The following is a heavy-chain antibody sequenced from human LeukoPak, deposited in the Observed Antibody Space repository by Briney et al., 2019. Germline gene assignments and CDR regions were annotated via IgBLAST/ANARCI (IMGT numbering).Heavy chain of an antibody. J-gene: IGHJ4*02. Sequence: GGSLRLSCAASGFTFSSYGMHWVRQAPGKGLEWVAVIWYDGSNKYYADSVKGRFTISRDNSKNTLYLHMNSLRAEDTAVYYCARPVSGSSPYFDYWGQGTLVTVSS. V-gene: IGHV3-33*01. CDR1: GFTFSSYG. D-gene: IGHD1-26*01. CDR3: ARPVSGSSPYFDY. CDR2: IWYDGSNK.